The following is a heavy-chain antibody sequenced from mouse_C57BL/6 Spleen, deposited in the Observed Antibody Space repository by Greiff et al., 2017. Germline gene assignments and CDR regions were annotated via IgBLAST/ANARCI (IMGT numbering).Heavy chain of an antibody. D-gene: IGHD2-4*01. J-gene: IGHJ4*01. CDR2: IHPSDSDT. CDR3: AMGGYYDYDGGYAMDY. V-gene: IGHV1-74*01. CDR1: GYTFTSYW. Sequence: VQLQQPGAELVKPGASVKVSCKASGYTFTSYWMHWVKQRPGQGLEWIGRIHPSDSDTNYNQKFKGKATLTVDKSSSTAYMQLSSLTSEDSAVYYCAMGGYYDYDGGYAMDYWGQGTSVTVSS.